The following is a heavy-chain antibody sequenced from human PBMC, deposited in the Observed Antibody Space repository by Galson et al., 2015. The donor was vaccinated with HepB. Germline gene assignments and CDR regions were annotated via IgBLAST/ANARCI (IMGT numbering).Heavy chain of an antibody. J-gene: IGHJ6*02. D-gene: IGHD2-2*01. CDR2: INAGNGNT. Sequence: SVKVSCKASGYTFTSYAMHWVRQAPGQRLEWMGWINAGNGNTKYSQKFQGRVAITRDTSASTAYMELSSLRSEDTAVYYCASALPGYCSSTSCYADYGMDVWGQGTTVTVSS. V-gene: IGHV1-3*01. CDR1: GYTFTSYA. CDR3: ASALPGYCSSTSCYADYGMDV.